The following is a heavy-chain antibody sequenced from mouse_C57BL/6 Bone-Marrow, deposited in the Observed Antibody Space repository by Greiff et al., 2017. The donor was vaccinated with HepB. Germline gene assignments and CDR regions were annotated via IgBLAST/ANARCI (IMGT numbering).Heavy chain of an antibody. CDR1: GYTFTSYW. CDR2: IYPGSGST. V-gene: IGHV1-55*01. D-gene: IGHD1-1*01. J-gene: IGHJ2*01. CDR3: ARRGYYGSSYPLLDY. Sequence: VQLQQSGAELVKPGASVKMSCKASGYTFTSYWITWVKQRPGQGLEWIGDIYPGSGSTNYNQKFKSKAKLTEDTSTSTAYMQLSSLTSEDSAVYYCARRGYYGSSYPLLDYWGQGTTLTVSS.